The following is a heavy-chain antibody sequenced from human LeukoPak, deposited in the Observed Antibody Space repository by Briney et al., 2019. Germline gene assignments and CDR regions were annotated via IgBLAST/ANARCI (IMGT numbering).Heavy chain of an antibody. Sequence: PGGSLRLSCAASGFTFSSYAMHWVRQAPGKGLEWVAVISYDGSNKYYADSVKGRFTISRDNSKNTLYLQMNSLRAEDTAVYYCARPSTEVVIAINKTPGAFDIWGQGTMVTVSS. V-gene: IGHV3-30-3*01. CDR2: ISYDGSNK. CDR3: ARPSTEVVIAINKTPGAFDI. J-gene: IGHJ3*02. D-gene: IGHD2-21*01. CDR1: GFTFSSYA.